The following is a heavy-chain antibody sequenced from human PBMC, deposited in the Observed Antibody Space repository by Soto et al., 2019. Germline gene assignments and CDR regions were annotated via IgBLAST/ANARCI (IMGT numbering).Heavy chain of an antibody. CDR1: GDSVSSNSAA. J-gene: IGHJ6*03. CDR2: TYYRSRWYN. D-gene: IGHD1-7*01. V-gene: IGHV6-1*01. CDR3: AGTTSHQWYYMDV. Sequence: TLSLTCAISGDSVSSNSAAWNWIRLSPSRGLEWLARTYYRSRWYNDYAVSVRSRITVNPDTSKNQFSLQLTSVTPEDTAVYYCAGTTSHQWYYMDVWGKGTTVTVSS.